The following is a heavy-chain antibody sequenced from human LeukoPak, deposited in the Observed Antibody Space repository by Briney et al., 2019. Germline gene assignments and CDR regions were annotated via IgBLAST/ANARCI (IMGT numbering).Heavy chain of an antibody. Sequence: SETLSLTCTVSGGSISSYYWSWIRQPLGKGLEWIGYIYYSGSTNYNPSLKSRVTISVDTSKNQFSLKLSSVTAADTAVYYCARGGASYDFWSGHHLRWFDPWGQGTLVTVSS. CDR1: GGSISSYY. J-gene: IGHJ5*02. V-gene: IGHV4-59*01. CDR3: ARGGASYDFWSGHHLRWFDP. D-gene: IGHD3-3*01. CDR2: IYYSGST.